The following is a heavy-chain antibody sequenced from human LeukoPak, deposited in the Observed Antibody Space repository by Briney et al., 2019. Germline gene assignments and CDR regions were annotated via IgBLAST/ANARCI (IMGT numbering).Heavy chain of an antibody. CDR3: ARVTGYSYGYIDY. CDR1: GYTFTGYY. J-gene: IGHJ4*02. D-gene: IGHD5-18*01. V-gene: IGHV1-2*02. CDR2: INPNSGGT. Sequence: EASVKVSCKASGYTFTGYYMHWVRQAPGQGLEWMGWINPNSGGTNYAQKFQGRVTMTRDTSISTAYMELSRLRSDDTAVYYCARVTGYSYGYIDYWGQGTLVTVSS.